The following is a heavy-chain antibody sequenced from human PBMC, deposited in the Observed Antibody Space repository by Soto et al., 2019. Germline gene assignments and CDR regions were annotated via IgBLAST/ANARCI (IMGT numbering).Heavy chain of an antibody. V-gene: IGHV1-69*01. J-gene: IGHJ6*02. Sequence: QVQLVQSGAEVKKPGSSVKVSCKASGGTFSSYAISWVRQAPGQGLEWMGGIIPIFGTANYAQKFQGRVTITADESTSTAYMELSSLRSEDTAVYYCARDAGAARPVYYYYYGMDVWGQGTTVTVSS. CDR2: IIPIFGTA. CDR3: ARDAGAARPVYYYYYGMDV. D-gene: IGHD6-6*01. CDR1: GGTFSSYA.